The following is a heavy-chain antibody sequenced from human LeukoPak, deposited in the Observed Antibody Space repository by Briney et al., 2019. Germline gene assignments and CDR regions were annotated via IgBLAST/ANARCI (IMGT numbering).Heavy chain of an antibody. D-gene: IGHD2-15*01. J-gene: IGHJ4*02. CDR3: ARTPRIGSSFDY. V-gene: IGHV4-59*01. Sequence: SETLSLTCTVSGGSISSYYWSWIRQPPGKGLEWIGYIYYSGSTNYNPSLKSRVTISVDTSKNQFSLKLSSVTDADTAVYYCARTPRIGSSFDYWGQGTLVTVSS. CDR1: GGSISSYY. CDR2: IYYSGST.